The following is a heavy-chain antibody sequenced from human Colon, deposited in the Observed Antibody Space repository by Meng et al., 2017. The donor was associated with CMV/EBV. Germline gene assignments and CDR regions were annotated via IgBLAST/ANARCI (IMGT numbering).Heavy chain of an antibody. J-gene: IGHJ4*02. D-gene: IGHD3-10*01. CDR3: ARGLYGSGRHQIDY. V-gene: IGHV4-34*01. CDR1: GGSFSGYY. CDR2: INHSGST. Sequence: QVQLQQWGAGLLKPSETLSLPCAVYGGSFSGYYWSWIRQPPGKGLEWIGEINHSGSTNYNPSLKSRVTISVETSKNQFSLKLSSVTAADTAVYYCARGLYGSGRHQIDYWGQGTLVTVSS.